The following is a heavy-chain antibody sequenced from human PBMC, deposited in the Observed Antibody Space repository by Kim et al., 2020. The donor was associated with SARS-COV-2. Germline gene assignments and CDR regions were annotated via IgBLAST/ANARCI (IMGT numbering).Heavy chain of an antibody. Sequence: SPSFQGQVTISADKSISTAYLQWSSLKASDTAMYYCARQSSTSLNDAFDIWGQGTMVTVSS. CDR3: ARQSSTSLNDAFDI. V-gene: IGHV5-51*01. D-gene: IGHD2-2*01. J-gene: IGHJ3*02.